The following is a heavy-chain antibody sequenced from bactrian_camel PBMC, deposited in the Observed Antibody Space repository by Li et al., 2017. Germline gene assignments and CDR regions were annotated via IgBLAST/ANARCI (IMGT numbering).Heavy chain of an antibody. CDR2: IYTTGSLT. V-gene: IGHV3S1*01. D-gene: IGHD4*01. Sequence: QVQLVESGGGLVQAGGSRRLSCTASGYTDSTNCVAWFRQVPGKGREWVASIYTTGSLTTYADSVKDRFTVSRDNAKNIVYLQMNSLKPEDTAMYYCAADRGDVWIATPCRGDSEEYNYWGQGTQVTVS. CDR1: GYTDSTNC. CDR3: AADRGDVWIATPCRGDSEEYNY. J-gene: IGHJ4*01.